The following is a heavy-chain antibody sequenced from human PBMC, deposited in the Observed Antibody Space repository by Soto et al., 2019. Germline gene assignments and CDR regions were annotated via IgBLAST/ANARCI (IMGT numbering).Heavy chain of an antibody. V-gene: IGHV3-30-3*01. CDR1: GFTFSTYA. Sequence: GGSLRLSCAASGFTFSTYAMHWVRQAPGKGLEWVAVISYDGSNKYYADSVKGRFTISRDTSNNQFSLQLTSLSPDDTAVYYCARLRGDSWFDFWGQGTRVTVSS. CDR2: ISYDGSNK. J-gene: IGHJ5*01. CDR3: ARLRGDSWFDF.